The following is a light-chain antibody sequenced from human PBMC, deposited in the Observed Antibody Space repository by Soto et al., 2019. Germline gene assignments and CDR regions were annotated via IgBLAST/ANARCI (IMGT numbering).Light chain of an antibody. Sequence: QSALTQPRSVSGSPGQSVTISCTGTSSDVGVYNYVSWYQQHPGKAPKLMIYEVNKRPSGVPDRFSGSKSGNPASLTVSGLQAEDEADYYCSSYAGSSNVFGTGTKVTVL. CDR3: SSYAGSSNV. CDR1: SSDVGVYNY. J-gene: IGLJ1*01. V-gene: IGLV2-8*01. CDR2: EVN.